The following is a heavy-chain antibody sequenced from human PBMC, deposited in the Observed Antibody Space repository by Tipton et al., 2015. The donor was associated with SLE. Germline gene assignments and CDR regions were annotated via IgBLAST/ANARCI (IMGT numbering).Heavy chain of an antibody. J-gene: IGHJ5*02. CDR2: IFYSGGT. D-gene: IGHD2-8*01. V-gene: IGHV4-39*01. Sequence: TLSLTCTVSGGSISTSNFYWGWIRQAPGKGLEWIGSIFYSGGTYYSPSLKSRVTMSVDTSKNHFFLKLSSGTAADTAVYYCGRQEWVTKPNGVDPWGQGTLVTVSS. CDR1: GGSISTSNFY. CDR3: GRQEWVTKPNGVDP.